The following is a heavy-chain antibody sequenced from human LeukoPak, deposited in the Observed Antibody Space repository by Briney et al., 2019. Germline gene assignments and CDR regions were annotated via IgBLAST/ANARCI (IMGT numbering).Heavy chain of an antibody. D-gene: IGHD3-22*01. CDR2: INSDGSST. J-gene: IGHJ3*02. CDR3: ARAYYYDSSGYWAAFDI. V-gene: IGHV3-74*01. CDR1: GFTFSSYW. Sequence: GGSLRLSCAASGFTFSSYWMHWVRQAPGKGLVWVSRINSDGSSTSYADSVEGRFTISRDNAKNTLYLQMNSLRAEDTAVYYCARAYYYDSSGYWAAFDIWGQGTMVTVS.